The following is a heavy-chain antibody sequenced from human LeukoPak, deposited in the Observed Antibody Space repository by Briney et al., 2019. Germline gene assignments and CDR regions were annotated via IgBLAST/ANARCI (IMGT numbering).Heavy chain of an antibody. CDR3: ARELSVRGVSYYYYGMDV. CDR2: INTNAGNP. V-gene: IGHV7-4-1*02. CDR1: GYTFTSYA. Sequence: ASVTVSCKASGYTFTSYAMNWVRQAPGQGLEWMGWINTNAGNPTYAQGFTGRFVFSLDTSVSTAYLQISSLKAEGTAVYYCARELSVRGVSYYYYGMDVWGQGTTVTVSS. D-gene: IGHD3-10*01. J-gene: IGHJ6*02.